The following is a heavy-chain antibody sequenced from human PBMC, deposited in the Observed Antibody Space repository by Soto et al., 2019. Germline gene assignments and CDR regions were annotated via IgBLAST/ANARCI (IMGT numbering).Heavy chain of an antibody. D-gene: IGHD5-12*01. Sequence: QLQLQESGSGLVKPSQTLSLTCAVSGGSISSGGYSWSWIRQPPGKGLEWIGYISHSGSTYYNPALKSRVTIPVDRSKNQFSLKLSSVTAADTAVYYCATRVRDGYNVFDYWGQGTLVTVSS. CDR1: GGSISSGGYS. V-gene: IGHV4-30-2*01. CDR3: ATRVRDGYNVFDY. CDR2: ISHSGST. J-gene: IGHJ4*02.